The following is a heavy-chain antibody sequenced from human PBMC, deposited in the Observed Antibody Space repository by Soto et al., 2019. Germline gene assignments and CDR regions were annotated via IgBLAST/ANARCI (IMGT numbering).Heavy chain of an antibody. V-gene: IGHV4-59*01. D-gene: IGHD3-22*01. CDR2: IYYSGST. CDR3: ARGWERYYDSSGPFDP. CDR1: GGSISSYY. J-gene: IGHJ5*02. Sequence: PSETLSLTCTVSGGSISSYYWSWIRQPPGKGLEWIGYIYYSGSTNYNPSLKSRVTISVDTSKNQFSLKLNSVTAADTAVYYCARGWERYYDSSGPFDPWGQGTLVTVSS.